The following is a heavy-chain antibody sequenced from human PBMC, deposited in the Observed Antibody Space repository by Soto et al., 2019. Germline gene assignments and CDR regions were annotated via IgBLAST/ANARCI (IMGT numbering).Heavy chain of an antibody. Sequence: GGSLRLSCAASGVTFSSHWMHWVRQVPGEGLVWVSRISSSSSTIYYADSVKGRFTISRDNAKNSLYLQMNSLRDEDTAVYYCARDQVVVAATSGFDYWGQGTLVTVSS. V-gene: IGHV3-48*02. J-gene: IGHJ4*02. CDR2: ISSSSSTI. D-gene: IGHD2-15*01. CDR1: GVTFSSHW. CDR3: ARDQVVVAATSGFDY.